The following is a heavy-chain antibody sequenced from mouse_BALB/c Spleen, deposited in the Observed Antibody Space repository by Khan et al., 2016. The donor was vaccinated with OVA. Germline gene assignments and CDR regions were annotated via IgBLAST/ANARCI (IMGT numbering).Heavy chain of an antibody. J-gene: IGHJ2*03. Sequence: QMQLEESGVELVRPGTSVKMSCKAAGYSFTNYWIGWVKQRPGHGLEWIGDIYPGGGYTNYNEKFKGKATLTADTSSSTAYMQLSSLTSEDSAVYYSARNGAAQATWDYFNYWGQGTSLTVPS. D-gene: IGHD3-2*02. CDR2: IYPGGGYT. V-gene: IGHV1-63*02. CDR3: ARNGAAQATWDYFNY. CDR1: GYSFTNYW.